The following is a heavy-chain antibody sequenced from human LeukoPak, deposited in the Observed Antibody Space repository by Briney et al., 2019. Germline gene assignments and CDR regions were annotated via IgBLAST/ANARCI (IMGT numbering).Heavy chain of an antibody. CDR3: ARGAFDSTSHFPSLDY. CDR2: ISSGAKAI. CDR1: GFNFRTYE. Sequence: GGSLRLSCAGSGFNFRTYEMNWVRQAPGKGLEWIAYISSGAKAIYYADSVRGRFTISRDNAKNSLYLQMNSLRVEDTAVYYCARGAFDSTSHFPSLDYWGQGTLVTVSS. D-gene: IGHD2/OR15-2a*01. J-gene: IGHJ4*02. V-gene: IGHV3-48*03.